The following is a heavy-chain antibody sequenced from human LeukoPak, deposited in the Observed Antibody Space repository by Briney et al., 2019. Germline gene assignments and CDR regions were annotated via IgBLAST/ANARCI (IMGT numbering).Heavy chain of an antibody. CDR1: GYTFTNYY. J-gene: IGHJ3*02. D-gene: IGHD1-26*01. CDR3: ARRIVGGQGAFDI. CDR2: INPSGGST. Sequence: GSSVKVSCKASGYTFTNYYMHWVRQAPGQGLEWMGIINPSGGSTRYAQKFQGRVTMTRDTSTSTVYMELSSLRSEDTAVYYCARRIVGGQGAFDIWGQGTMVTVSS. V-gene: IGHV1-46*01.